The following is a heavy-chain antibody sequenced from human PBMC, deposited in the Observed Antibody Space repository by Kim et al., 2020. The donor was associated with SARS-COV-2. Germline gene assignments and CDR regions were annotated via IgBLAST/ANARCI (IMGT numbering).Heavy chain of an antibody. D-gene: IGHD3-10*01. J-gene: IGHJ4*02. CDR2: GGT. CDR3: AREGVAPFEY. Sequence: GGTSYAQKFQARVTMTRDTSTTSVYMELRSLTSDDTAIYYCAREGVAPFEYWGQGTLVTVSS. V-gene: IGHV1-46*01.